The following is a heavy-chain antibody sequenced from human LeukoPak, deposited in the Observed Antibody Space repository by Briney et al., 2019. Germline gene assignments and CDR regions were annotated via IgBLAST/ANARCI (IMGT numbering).Heavy chain of an antibody. CDR1: DDSISVYY. J-gene: IGHJ4*02. CDR3: TRGAGWLIDY. CDR2: LYKCGPF. Sequence: SETLSLPRTVSDDSISVYYRGWIRPPPGGGVEGIGYLYKCGPFTYPPSLKSRVHISADMSKHQFSLKLNSVTTADTAVFYCTRGAGWLIDYWGQGILHTVFS. D-gene: IGHD3-16*01. V-gene: IGHV4-59*13.